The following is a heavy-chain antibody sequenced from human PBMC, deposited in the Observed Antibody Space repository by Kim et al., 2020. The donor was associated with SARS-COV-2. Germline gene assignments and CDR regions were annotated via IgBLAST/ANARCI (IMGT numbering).Heavy chain of an antibody. Sequence: GGSLRLSCTASGFTFGDYAMSWVRQAPGKGLEWVGFIRSKAYGGTTEYAASVKGRFTISRDDSKSIAYLQMNSLKTEDTAVYYCTRDLYSGSYYEYYGMDVWGQGTTVTVSS. V-gene: IGHV3-49*04. D-gene: IGHD3-10*01. CDR3: TRDLYSGSYYEYYGMDV. CDR1: GFTFGDYA. J-gene: IGHJ6*02. CDR2: IRSKAYGGTT.